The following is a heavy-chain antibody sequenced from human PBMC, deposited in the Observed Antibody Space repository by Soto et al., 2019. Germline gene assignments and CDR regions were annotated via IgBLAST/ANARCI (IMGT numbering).Heavy chain of an antibody. CDR3: AKGADFWSGYNPAVPWFDP. V-gene: IGHV1-2*04. CDR1: GYTFTGYY. D-gene: IGHD3-3*01. CDR2: INPNSGGT. Sequence: ASVKVSCKASGYTFTGYYMHWVRQAPGQGLEWMGWINPNSGGTNYAQKFQGWVTMTRDTSISTAYMELSRLRSDDMAVYYCAKGADFWSGYNPAVPWFDPWGQGTLVTVSS. J-gene: IGHJ5*02.